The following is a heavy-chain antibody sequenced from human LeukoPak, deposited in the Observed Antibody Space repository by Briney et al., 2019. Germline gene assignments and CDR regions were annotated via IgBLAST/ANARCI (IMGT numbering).Heavy chain of an antibody. D-gene: IGHD2-2*01. CDR1: GFTFSSYW. Sequence: PGGSLRLSCAASGFTFSSYWMHWVRQAPGKGLVWVSRIKTDGYTTTYADSVKGRFTISRDNAKNTLYLQMNSLRAEDTAVYYCARESGYCDSASCCRPEDYWGQGTLVTVSS. J-gene: IGHJ4*02. CDR3: ARESGYCDSASCCRPEDY. CDR2: IKTDGYTT. V-gene: IGHV3-74*01.